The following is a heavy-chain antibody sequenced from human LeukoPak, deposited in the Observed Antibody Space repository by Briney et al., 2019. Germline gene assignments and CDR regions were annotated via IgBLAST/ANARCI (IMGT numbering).Heavy chain of an antibody. J-gene: IGHJ4*02. CDR1: GGSISSYY. CDR2: IYYSGST. CDR3: ARAGGYYDSSGYYFGYFDY. D-gene: IGHD3-22*01. Sequence: SETLSLTCTVSGGSISSYYWSWIRPPPGKGLEWIGDIYYSGSTNYNPSLKSRVTISVDTSKNQFSLKLSSVTAADTAVYYCARAGGYYDSSGYYFGYFDYWGQGTLVTVSS. V-gene: IGHV4-59*01.